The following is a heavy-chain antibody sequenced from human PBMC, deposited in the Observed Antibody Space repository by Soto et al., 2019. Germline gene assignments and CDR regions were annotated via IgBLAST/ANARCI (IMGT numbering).Heavy chain of an antibody. V-gene: IGHV4-61*08. J-gene: IGHJ5*02. CDR3: ATRITVFGLLIPPFDP. Sequence: PSETLSLTCTVSGGSISSGGFYWSWIRQHPGKGLEWIGEINHTGGTHYNPPLKSRVTMSVDTSKNQFSLRLSSVTAADTAIYYCATRITVFGLLIPPFDPWGQGTQVTVSS. CDR1: GGSISSGGFY. D-gene: IGHD3-3*01. CDR2: INHTGGT.